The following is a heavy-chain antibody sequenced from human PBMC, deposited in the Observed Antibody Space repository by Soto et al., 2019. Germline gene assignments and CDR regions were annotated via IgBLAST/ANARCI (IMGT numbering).Heavy chain of an antibody. CDR2: IYYSGST. J-gene: IGHJ5*02. Sequence: SETLSLTCTVYGGSISSYYWSWIRQPPGKGLEWIGYIYYSGSTNYNPSLKSRVTISVDTSKIQFSLKLSSVTAADTAVYYCAMGLLYFDWLDVPWFAPCGQGTLVTVSS. CDR3: AMGLLYFDWLDVPWFAP. CDR1: GGSISSYY. D-gene: IGHD3-9*01. V-gene: IGHV4-59*08.